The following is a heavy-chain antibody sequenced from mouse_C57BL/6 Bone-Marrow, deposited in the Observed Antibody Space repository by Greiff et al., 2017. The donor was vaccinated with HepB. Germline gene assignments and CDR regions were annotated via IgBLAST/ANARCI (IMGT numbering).Heavy chain of an antibody. J-gene: IGHJ1*03. CDR3: ARQPYYYGSSWYFDV. V-gene: IGHV5-2*01. CDR2: INSDGGST. Sequence: EVKLMESGGGLVQPGESLKLSCESNEYEFPSHDMSWVRKTPEKRLELVAAINSDGGSTYYPDTMERRFIISRDNTKKTLYLQMSSLRSEDTALYYCARQPYYYGSSWYFDVWGTGTTVTVSS. D-gene: IGHD1-1*01. CDR1: EYEFPSHD.